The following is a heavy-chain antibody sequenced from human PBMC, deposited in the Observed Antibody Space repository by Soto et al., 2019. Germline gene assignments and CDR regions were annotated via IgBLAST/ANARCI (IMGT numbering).Heavy chain of an antibody. D-gene: IGHD3-22*01. V-gene: IGHV4-59*08. J-gene: IGHJ4*02. CDR1: GGSISSYY. Sequence: SETLSLTCTVSGGSISSYYWSWIRQPPGKGLEWIGNIYYSGSTNYNPSHKSRVTIPLATSKNMFSMKLCSVTAADTAVYYCARRGYYDSSGYYYYFDYWGQGTLVTVSS. CDR3: ARRGYYDSSGYYYYFDY. CDR2: IYYSGST.